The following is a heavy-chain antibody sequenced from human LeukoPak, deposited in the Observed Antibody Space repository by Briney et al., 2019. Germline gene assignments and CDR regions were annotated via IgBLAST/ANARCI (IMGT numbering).Heavy chain of an antibody. CDR3: ARRSSSSSISHNYYYYMDV. J-gene: IGHJ6*03. V-gene: IGHV1-46*01. D-gene: IGHD6-6*01. CDR1: GYTFTSYY. CDR2: INPSGGST. Sequence: ASVKVSCKASGYTFTSYYMHWVRQAPGQGLEWMGIINPSGGSTSYAQKFQGRVTMTRDMSTSTVYMELSGLRSEDTAVYYCARRSSSSSISHNYYYYMDVWGKGTTVTVSS.